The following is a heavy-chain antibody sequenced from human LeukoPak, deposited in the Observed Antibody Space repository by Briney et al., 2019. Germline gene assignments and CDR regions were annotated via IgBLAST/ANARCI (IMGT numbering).Heavy chain of an antibody. V-gene: IGHV1-69*01. CDR1: GGTFSSYA. D-gene: IGHD6-13*01. CDR2: IIPIFGTA. Sequence: SVKVSCKASGGTFSSYAISWVRQAPGRGLEWMGGIIPIFGTANYAQKFQGRVTITADESTSTAYMELSSLRSEDTAVYYCARDPGRGIAAAQWGQGTLVTVSS. J-gene: IGHJ4*02. CDR3: ARDPGRGIAAAQ.